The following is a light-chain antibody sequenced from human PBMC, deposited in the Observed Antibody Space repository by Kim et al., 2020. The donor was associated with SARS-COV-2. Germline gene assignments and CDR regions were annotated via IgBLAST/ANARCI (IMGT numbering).Light chain of an antibody. CDR1: QSIDRW. J-gene: IGKJ5*01. Sequence: PSVADRVTITCRASQSIDRWLAWYQQKPGKAPKLLIYYASSVESGVPSRFSGSGSGTEFTLTISSLQPDDFASYYCQHHNSYPITFGQGTRLEIK. CDR2: YAS. CDR3: QHHNSYPIT. V-gene: IGKV1-5*01.